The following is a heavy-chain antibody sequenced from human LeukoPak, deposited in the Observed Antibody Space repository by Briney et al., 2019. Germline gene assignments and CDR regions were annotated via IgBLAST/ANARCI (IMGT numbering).Heavy chain of an antibody. D-gene: IGHD6-13*01. V-gene: IGHV1-18*01. Sequence: ASVKVSCKASGYPFTSYLISWVRQAPGQGLEWMGCIKAYNRNTDYAQRVQGRVTMTTDTSTSTAYMELRSLRSDDTAVYYCARDRHIAAAVYYYYMDVWGKGTPVTVSS. CDR1: GYPFTSYL. CDR3: ARDRHIAAAVYYYYMDV. J-gene: IGHJ6*03. CDR2: IKAYNRNT.